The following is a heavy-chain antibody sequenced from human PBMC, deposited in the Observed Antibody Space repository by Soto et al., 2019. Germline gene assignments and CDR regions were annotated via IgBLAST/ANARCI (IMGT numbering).Heavy chain of an antibody. CDR1: GGSFSGYY. V-gene: IGHV4-34*01. CDR3: ARGIGYCSSINCYSSRRLRFDS. CDR2: VNHSGTT. D-gene: IGHD2-2*01. Sequence: QVQLQQWGAGLLKPSETLSLTCAVYGGSFSGYYWTWIRQSPEKGLEWIGEVNHSGTTYYNPSLKTRFTISVDTPKNKFSLKMSSVTAADTAVYYCARGIGYCSSINCYSSRRLRFDSWGQGTLVTVSS. J-gene: IGHJ4*02.